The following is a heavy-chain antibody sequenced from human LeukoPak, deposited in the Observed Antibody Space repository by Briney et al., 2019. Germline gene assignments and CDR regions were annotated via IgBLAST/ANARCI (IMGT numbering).Heavy chain of an antibody. D-gene: IGHD6-6*01. CDR3: ARGPRMGQLVVWRFFDY. CDR2: IIPIFGTA. V-gene: IGHV1-69*13. J-gene: IGHJ4*02. Sequence: SVKVSCKASGGTFSSYAISWVRQAPGQGLEWMGGIIPIFGTANYAQKFQGRVTITADESTSTAYMELSSLRSEDTAVYYCARGPRMGQLVVWRFFDYWGQGTLVTVSS. CDR1: GGTFSSYA.